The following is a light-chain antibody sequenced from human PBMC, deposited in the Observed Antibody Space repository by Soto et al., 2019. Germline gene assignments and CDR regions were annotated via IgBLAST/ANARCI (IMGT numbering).Light chain of an antibody. V-gene: IGKV3D-20*02. CDR2: DAS. CDR1: QSVRSSY. CDR3: QQRINWPVT. J-gene: IGKJ4*01. Sequence: EIVMTQSPATLSVSPGARATLSCRASQSVRSSYLAWYQQKPGQAPRLLIYDASSRATGTPARFSGSGSGTDFTLTISSLEPEDFAVYYCQQRINWPVTFGGGTKVDIK.